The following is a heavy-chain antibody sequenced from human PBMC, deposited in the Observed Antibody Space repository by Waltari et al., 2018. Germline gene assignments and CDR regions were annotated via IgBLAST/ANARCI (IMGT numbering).Heavy chain of an antibody. CDR2: IYYSGST. D-gene: IGHD3-3*01. CDR3: ARGGLDFWSGYYKVRPFSGAFDI. CDR1: GGSISSYY. J-gene: IGHJ3*02. V-gene: IGHV4-59*01. Sequence: QVQLQESGPGLVKPSETLSLTCTVSGGSISSYYWSWIRQPPGKGLAWIGYIYYSGSTNYNPSLKSRVTISVDTSKNQFSLKLSSVTAADTAVYYCARGGLDFWSGYYKVRPFSGAFDIWGQGTMVTVSS.